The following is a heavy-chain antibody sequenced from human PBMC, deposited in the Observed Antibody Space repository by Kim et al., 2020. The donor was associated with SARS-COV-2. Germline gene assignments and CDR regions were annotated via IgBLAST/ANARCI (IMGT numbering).Heavy chain of an antibody. CDR1: GGSISSGGYY. V-gene: IGHV4-31*03. Sequence: SETLSLTCTVSGGSISSGGYYWSWIRQHPGKGLEWIGYIYYSGSTYYNPSLKSRVTISVDTSKNQFSLKLSSVTAADTAVYYCARVSGATSLQHYFDYWGQGTLVTVSS. CDR2: IYYSGST. J-gene: IGHJ4*02. CDR3: ARVSGATSLQHYFDY. D-gene: IGHD5-12*01.